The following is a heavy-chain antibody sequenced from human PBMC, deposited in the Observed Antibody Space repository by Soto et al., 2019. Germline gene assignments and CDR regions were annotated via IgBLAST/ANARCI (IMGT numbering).Heavy chain of an antibody. D-gene: IGHD1-1*01. Sequence: DVQLVESGGGLIQPGESLRLSCAAFGLTISGKKYVAWVRQAPGKGLEWVSALYDVDGSFYADSVTGRFTTSSDSSKTTVYLQMNALRPDDTAVYYCETWHEREHAFDVWGQGTTVTISS. CDR3: ETWHEREHAFDV. V-gene: IGHV3-53*01. CDR1: GLTISGKKY. CDR2: LYDVDGS. J-gene: IGHJ3*01.